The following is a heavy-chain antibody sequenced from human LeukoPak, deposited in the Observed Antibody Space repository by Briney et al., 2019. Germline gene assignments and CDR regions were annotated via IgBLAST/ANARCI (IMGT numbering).Heavy chain of an antibody. J-gene: IGHJ4*02. D-gene: IGHD6-19*01. CDR3: AKEVDGSGPIFDY. V-gene: IGHV3-30*18. CDR1: GFTFSNYW. CDR2: ISYDGSNK. Sequence: PGGSLRLSCAASGFTFSNYWMSWVRQAPGKGLEWVAVISYDGSNKYYADPVKGRFTISRDNSKNTLYLQMNSLRAEDTAVYYCAKEVDGSGPIFDYWGQGTLVTVSS.